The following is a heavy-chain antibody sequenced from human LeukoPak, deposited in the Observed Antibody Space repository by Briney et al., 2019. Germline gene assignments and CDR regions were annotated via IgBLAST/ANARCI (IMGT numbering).Heavy chain of an antibody. D-gene: IGHD4-17*01. CDR1: GFTFSSYW. J-gene: IGHJ4*02. CDR3: ARGAYGDYEGVLYYFDY. CDR2: IKQDGSEK. V-gene: IGHV3-7*02. Sequence: GGSLRLSCAASGFTFSSYWMSWVRQAPGKGLEWVANIKQDGSEKYYVDSVKGRFTISRDNAKNSLYLQVNSLRAEDTAVYYCARGAYGDYEGVLYYFDYWGQGTLVTVSS.